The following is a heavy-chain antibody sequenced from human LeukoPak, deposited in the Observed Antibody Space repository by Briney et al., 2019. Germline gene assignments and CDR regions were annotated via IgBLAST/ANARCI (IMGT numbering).Heavy chain of an antibody. CDR1: GFTVSSNY. CDR2: IYSGGST. D-gene: IGHD2/OR15-2a*01. V-gene: IGHV3-53*01. Sequence: GGSLRLSCAASGFTVSSNYMSWVRQAPGKGLEWVSVIYSGGSTYYADSVKGRFTISRDNSKNTLYLQMNSLRAEDTAVYYCARDILSQGPDAFDIWGQGTMVTVSS. J-gene: IGHJ3*02. CDR3: ARDILSQGPDAFDI.